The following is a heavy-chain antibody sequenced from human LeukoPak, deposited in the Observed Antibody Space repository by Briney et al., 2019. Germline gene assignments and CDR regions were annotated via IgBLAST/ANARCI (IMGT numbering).Heavy chain of an antibody. V-gene: IGHV1-18*01. J-gene: IGHJ4*02. Sequence: ASVKVSCKASGYTFTSYGISWVRQAPGQGLEWMGWISAYNGNTNYAQKLQGRVTMTTDTSTSTAYMELRSLRSDDTAVYYCARVYYDILTGYPYPGYWGQGTLATVSS. CDR2: ISAYNGNT. CDR1: GYTFTSYG. CDR3: ARVYYDILTGYPYPGY. D-gene: IGHD3-9*01.